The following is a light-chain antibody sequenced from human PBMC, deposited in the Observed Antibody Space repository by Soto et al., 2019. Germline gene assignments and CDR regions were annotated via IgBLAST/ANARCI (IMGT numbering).Light chain of an antibody. Sequence: QTVVTQEPSLTVSPGGTVTLTCASSTGAVTSGYYPNRFQQKPGQAPRALIYSTVNKLPWTPARFSGSLLGVKAALTLSGVQPEDEAEYYCLLYYGGAWVFGGGTKLTVL. CDR3: LLYYGGAWV. V-gene: IGLV7-43*01. CDR1: TGAVTSGYY. J-gene: IGLJ3*02. CDR2: STV.